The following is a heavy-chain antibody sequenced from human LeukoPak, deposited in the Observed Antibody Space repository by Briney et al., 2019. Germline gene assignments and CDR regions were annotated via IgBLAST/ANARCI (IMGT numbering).Heavy chain of an antibody. D-gene: IGHD3-22*01. CDR3: ASAPYYDSSGYLGDAFDI. V-gene: IGHV4-39*07. CDR1: GGSISSSSYY. CDR2: IYYSAST. J-gene: IGHJ3*02. Sequence: SETLSLTFTVSGGSISSSSYYSGCIRQPPGKGLEWIGSIYYSASTYYNPSLKSRVTISVDTSKNQFSLKLSSVTAADTAAYYCASAPYYDSSGYLGDAFDIWGQGTMVTVSS.